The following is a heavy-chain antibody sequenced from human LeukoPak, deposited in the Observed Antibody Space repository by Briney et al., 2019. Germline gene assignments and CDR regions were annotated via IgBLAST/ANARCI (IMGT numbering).Heavy chain of an antibody. CDR2: ISHSGTPT. Sequence: GGSLRLSCAASKFTFGAYSMNWVRQAPGKGLEWVSSISHSGTPTYYADSVRGRFAISRDNARNSLYLQMNTLRAEDTAVYFCSTATYSSGYHYFESWGQGTLVTVSS. CDR3: STATYSSGYHYFES. D-gene: IGHD5-18*01. V-gene: IGHV3-21*01. CDR1: KFTFGAYS. J-gene: IGHJ4*02.